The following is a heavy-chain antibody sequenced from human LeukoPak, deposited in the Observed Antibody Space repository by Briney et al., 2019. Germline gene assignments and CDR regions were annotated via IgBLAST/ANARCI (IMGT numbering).Heavy chain of an antibody. CDR3: ARAQPRRGRTFDY. V-gene: IGHV3-48*03. Sequence: GGSLRLSCAASGFTFSSYEMNWVRQAPGKGLEWVSYISSSGSTIYYADSVKGRFTISRDNAKNSLYLQMNSLRAGDTAVYYCARAQPRRGRTFDYWGQGTLVTVSS. CDR1: GFTFSSYE. J-gene: IGHJ4*02. D-gene: IGHD1-14*01. CDR2: ISSSGSTI.